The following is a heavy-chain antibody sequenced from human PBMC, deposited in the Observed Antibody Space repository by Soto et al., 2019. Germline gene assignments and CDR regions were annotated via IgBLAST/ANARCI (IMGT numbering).Heavy chain of an antibody. CDR3: AKCRSRVAVASGWFDP. CDR1: GFTFSSDA. J-gene: IGHJ5*02. CDR2: ISGSGGST. D-gene: IGHD6-13*01. Sequence: EVQLLESGGGLVQPGGSLRLSCAASGFTFSSDAMSWVRQAPGKGLEWVSAISGSGGSTYYADSVKGRFTISRDNSKNTLYLQMNSLRAEDTAVYYYAKCRSRVAVASGWFDPWGQGTLVTVSS. V-gene: IGHV3-23*01.